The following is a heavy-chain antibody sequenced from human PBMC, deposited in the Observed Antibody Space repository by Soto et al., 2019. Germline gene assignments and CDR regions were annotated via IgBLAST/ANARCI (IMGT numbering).Heavy chain of an antibody. CDR1: ESTLSSHW. Sequence: EVQLVESGGGLVQPEGSLRLSCTASESTLSSHWMHWVRQAPGKGLVWVSRINSDGSSTTYADSVKGRFTISRDNAKNTMYLQMNRLRVEDTVVYYCASGLEEWGRPWVIWGQGTLVTVSS. CDR2: INSDGSST. V-gene: IGHV3-74*03. J-gene: IGHJ3*02. D-gene: IGHD3-16*01. CDR3: ASGLEEWGRPWVI.